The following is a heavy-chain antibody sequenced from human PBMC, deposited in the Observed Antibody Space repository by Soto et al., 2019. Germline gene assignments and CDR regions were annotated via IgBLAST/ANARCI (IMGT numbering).Heavy chain of an antibody. Sequence: ASVKVSCKASGYTFTSYGISWVRQAPGQGLEWMGWISAYNGNTNYAQKLQGRVTMTTDTSTITAYMELRSLRSDDTAVYYCERSIVVVTALDYWGQGTLVTVSS. V-gene: IGHV1-18*01. CDR1: GYTFTSYG. CDR3: ERSIVVVTALDY. CDR2: ISAYNGNT. J-gene: IGHJ4*02. D-gene: IGHD2-21*02.